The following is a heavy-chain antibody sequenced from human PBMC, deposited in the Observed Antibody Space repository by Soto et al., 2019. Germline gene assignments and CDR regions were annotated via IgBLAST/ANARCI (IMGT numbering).Heavy chain of an antibody. V-gene: IGHV5-10-1*01. Sequence: GESLKISCKGSGYSFTSYWISWVRQMPGKGLEWMGRIDPSDSYTNYSPSFQGHVTISADKSISTAYLQWSSLKASDTAIYYCAKLGYCSGGSCYYYYGMDVWGQGTTVTVSS. CDR1: GYSFTSYW. CDR2: IDPSDSYT. D-gene: IGHD2-15*01. J-gene: IGHJ6*02. CDR3: AKLGYCSGGSCYYYYGMDV.